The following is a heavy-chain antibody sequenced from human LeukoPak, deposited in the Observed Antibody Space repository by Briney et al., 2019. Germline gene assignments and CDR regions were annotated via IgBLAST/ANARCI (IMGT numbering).Heavy chain of an antibody. CDR3: ATNPLSGSYYDY. Sequence: ASVTVSCKVSGYTLTELSKHWVRLAPGTGLEWMGGFDPEDGETIYAQKFQGRVTMTEDTSTDTTYMELSSLRSEDTAVYYCATNPLSGSYYDYWGQGTLVTVSS. J-gene: IGHJ4*02. CDR1: GYTLTELS. CDR2: FDPEDGET. V-gene: IGHV1-24*01. D-gene: IGHD1-26*01.